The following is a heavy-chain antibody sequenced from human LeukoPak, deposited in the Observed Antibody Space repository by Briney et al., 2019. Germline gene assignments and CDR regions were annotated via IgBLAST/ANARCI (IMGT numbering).Heavy chain of an antibody. CDR2: IYYGGST. Sequence: SETLSLTCTVSGSSISSSSYYWGWIRQPPGKGLEWIGSIYYGGSTYYNPSLKSRVTISVDTSKNQFSLKLSSVTAADTAVYYCARPPGGSGDYWGQGTLVTVSS. J-gene: IGHJ4*02. D-gene: IGHD6-25*01. CDR1: GSSISSSSYY. CDR3: ARPPGGSGDY. V-gene: IGHV4-39*01.